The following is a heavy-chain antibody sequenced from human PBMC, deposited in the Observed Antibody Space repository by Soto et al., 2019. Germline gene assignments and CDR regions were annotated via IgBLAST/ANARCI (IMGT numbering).Heavy chain of an antibody. D-gene: IGHD5-12*01. CDR2: IIPILDTA. CDR1: GGTFSSYA. J-gene: IGHJ4*02. Sequence: ASVKVSCKASGGTFSSYAISWVRQAPGQGLEWMGGIIPILDTANYAQKFQGRVTITADESTSTAYMELSSLRSEDTAVYYCARAQDIVASFDYWGQGTLVTVSS. V-gene: IGHV1-69*13. CDR3: ARAQDIVASFDY.